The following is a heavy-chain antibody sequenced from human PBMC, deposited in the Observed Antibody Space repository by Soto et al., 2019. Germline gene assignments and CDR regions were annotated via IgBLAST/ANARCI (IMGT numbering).Heavy chain of an antibody. V-gene: IGHV5-51*01. D-gene: IGHD6-13*01. CDR1: GYSFTSYW. Sequence: PGESLKISCKGSGYSFTSYWIGWVRQMPGKGLEWMGIIYPGDSDTRYSPSFQGQVTISADKSISTAYLQWSSLKASDTAMYYCPRQGAAAGTFFYFDYWGQGTLVTVSS. J-gene: IGHJ4*02. CDR2: IYPGDSDT. CDR3: PRQGAAAGTFFYFDY.